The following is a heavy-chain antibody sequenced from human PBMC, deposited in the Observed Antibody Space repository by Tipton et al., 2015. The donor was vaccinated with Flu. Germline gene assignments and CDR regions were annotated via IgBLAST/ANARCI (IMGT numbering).Heavy chain of an antibody. CDR2: ISSSGSTI. CDR1: GFTFSDYY. CDR3: AKGYGSGIGSHFDY. D-gene: IGHD3-10*01. V-gene: IGHV3-11*01. Sequence: SLRLSCAASGFTFSDYYMSWIRQAPGKGLEWVSYISSSGSTIYYADSVKGRFTISRDNAKNSLYLQMNSLRAEDTALHYCAKGYGSGIGSHFDYWGQGTLVTVSS. J-gene: IGHJ4*02.